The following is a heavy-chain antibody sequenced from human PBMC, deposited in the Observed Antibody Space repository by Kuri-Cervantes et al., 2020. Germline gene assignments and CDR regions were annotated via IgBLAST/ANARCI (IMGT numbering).Heavy chain of an antibody. Sequence: SLVLSCASSGFSFSNYAMRWVRHAPGKGLEVGSGVGGSGRDTYYTDSVKGRFTISRDNSKNVLFLQMNSLGVEATAIYYCRKGTTPDSGKGHDDSWGQGTLVTVSS. V-gene: IGHV3-23*01. J-gene: IGHJ4*02. CDR3: RKGTTPDSGKGHDDS. D-gene: IGHD1-26*01. CDR1: GFSFSNYA. CDR2: VGGSGRDT.